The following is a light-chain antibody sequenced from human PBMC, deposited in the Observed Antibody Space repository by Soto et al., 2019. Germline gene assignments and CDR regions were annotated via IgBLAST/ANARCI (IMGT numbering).Light chain of an antibody. V-gene: IGKV3-20*01. CDR2: GAS. CDR1: QSISSN. J-gene: IGKJ1*01. Sequence: EIVMTQSPATLSVSPGDRATLSCRASQSISSNLAWYQQRPGQAPRLLIYGASTRATGIPGRFSGGGSGTDFTLTISRLEPEDFAVYYCQQYGSSPRTFGQGTKVDNK. CDR3: QQYGSSPRT.